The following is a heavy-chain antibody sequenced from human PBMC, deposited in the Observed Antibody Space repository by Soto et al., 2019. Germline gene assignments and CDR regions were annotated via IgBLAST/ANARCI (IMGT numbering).Heavy chain of an antibody. D-gene: IGHD2-2*01. Sequence: GGSLRLSCAASGFTFSSYSMNWVRQAPGKGLEWVSSISSSSSYIYYADSVKGRFTISRDNAKNSLYLQMNSLRAEDTAVYYCARDRSRLYCSSTSCYNDAFDIWGQGTMVTVSS. CDR3: ARDRSRLYCSSTSCYNDAFDI. CDR1: GFTFSSYS. J-gene: IGHJ3*02. V-gene: IGHV3-21*01. CDR2: ISSSSSYI.